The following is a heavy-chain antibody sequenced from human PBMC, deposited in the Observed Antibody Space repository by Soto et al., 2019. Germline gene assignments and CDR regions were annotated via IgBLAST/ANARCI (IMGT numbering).Heavy chain of an antibody. Sequence: PVVYLRLSCAASGISFSSYAMNWVRQAPGKGLEWVSYISSGSSTIYYAESVKGRFTISRDNAKKSLFLQMNSLRAEDTAVYYCAVDFYYMDVWGKGT. CDR1: GISFSSYA. V-gene: IGHV3-48*01. CDR3: AVDFYYMDV. J-gene: IGHJ6*03. CDR2: ISSGSSTI.